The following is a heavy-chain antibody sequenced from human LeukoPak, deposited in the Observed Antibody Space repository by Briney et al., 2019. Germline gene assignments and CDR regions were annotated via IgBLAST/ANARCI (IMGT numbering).Heavy chain of an antibody. Sequence: PGGSLRLSCAASGFTFSSYSMNWVRQAPGKGLEWVSSISSSSSYIYYADSVKGRFTISRDNAKNSLYLQMNSLRAEDMAVYYCARDRLLWFGELLENDYWGQGTLVTVSS. CDR2: ISSSSSYI. CDR1: GFTFSSYS. J-gene: IGHJ4*02. V-gene: IGHV3-21*01. D-gene: IGHD3-10*01. CDR3: ARDRLLWFGELLENDY.